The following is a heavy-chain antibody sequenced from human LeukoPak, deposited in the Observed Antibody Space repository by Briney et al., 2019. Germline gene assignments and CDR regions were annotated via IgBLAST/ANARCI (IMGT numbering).Heavy chain of an antibody. CDR2: NNPKSGGT. CDR1: GYTLSGEY. Sequence: ASVKVSCKASGYTLSGEYMHWVRQAPGQGLEWMGRNNPKSGGTNYAQKFQGRVTMTSDTSISTLYMEVSRLKSDDTAVYYCVRGLPGGFDLWGRGTQVTVSS. CDR3: VRGLPGGFDL. V-gene: IGHV1-2*06. J-gene: IGHJ2*01.